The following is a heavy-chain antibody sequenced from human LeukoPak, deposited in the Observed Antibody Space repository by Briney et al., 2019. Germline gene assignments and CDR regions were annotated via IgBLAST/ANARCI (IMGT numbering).Heavy chain of an antibody. CDR2: TNPNNGGT. Sequence: GASVKVSCKSSGYTFNGYYMHWVRQAPGQGLEWMGWTNPNNGGTKYAQNFQGRVTMTRDTSISTAYMELDRLRFDDTAVYYCARDSGEVPDYWGQGTLVTVSS. V-gene: IGHV1-2*02. CDR3: ARDSGEVPDY. J-gene: IGHJ4*02. D-gene: IGHD3-10*01. CDR1: GYTFNGYY.